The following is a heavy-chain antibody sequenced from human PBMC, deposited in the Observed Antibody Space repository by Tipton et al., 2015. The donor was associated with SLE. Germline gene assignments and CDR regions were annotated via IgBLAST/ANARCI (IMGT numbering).Heavy chain of an antibody. CDR3: ASLYSSTSDLARGYYYQGIDV. J-gene: IGHJ6*02. CDR1: GFTFSSYA. Sequence: SLRLSCAASGFTFSSYAMGWVRQPPGKGLEWISYISSSSATIYYADSVKGRFTISRDNAKNSLYLQMNSLRAEDTAVYYCASLYSSTSDLARGYYYQGIDVWGQGTTVTVSS. D-gene: IGHD6-6*01. V-gene: IGHV3-48*01. CDR2: ISSSSATI.